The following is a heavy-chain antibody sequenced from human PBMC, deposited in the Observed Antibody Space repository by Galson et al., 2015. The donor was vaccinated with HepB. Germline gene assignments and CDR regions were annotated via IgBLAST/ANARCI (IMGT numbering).Heavy chain of an antibody. J-gene: IGHJ4*02. V-gene: IGHV3-23*01. CDR1: GFTLSSLG. Sequence: SLRLSCAASGFTLSSLGMTWVRQAPGKGLECVSAIGVNAGSTDYADSVKGRFTISRDNSKNMLYLQMNNLRAEDTAVYYCAKGTTNIDDWGQGTLVTVSS. CDR3: AKGTTNIDD. CDR2: IGVNAGST. D-gene: IGHD1-1*01.